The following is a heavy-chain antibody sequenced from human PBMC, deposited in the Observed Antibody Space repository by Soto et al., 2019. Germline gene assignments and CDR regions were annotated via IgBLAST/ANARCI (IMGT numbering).Heavy chain of an antibody. V-gene: IGHV1-69*02. CDR3: ARGAEMGTVTKGYYYYMDV. CDR1: GDTFSRHT. J-gene: IGHJ6*03. Sequence: QVQLVQSGAEVKKPGSSVKVSCKASGDTFSRHTISWVRQAPGQGLEWMGRIIPILGIANYAQKFQGRVTITADKSTSTAYRDLSSRRSEDTAVYYCARGAEMGTVTKGYYYYMDVWGKGTTVTVSS. CDR2: IIPILGIA. D-gene: IGHD4-17*01.